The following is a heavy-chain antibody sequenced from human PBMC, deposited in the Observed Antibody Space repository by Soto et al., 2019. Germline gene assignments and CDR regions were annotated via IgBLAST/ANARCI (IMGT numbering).Heavy chain of an antibody. Sequence: SETLSLTCAVSGYSIGSSNWWGWIRQPPGKGLEWIGYIYYSGTTYYNPSLKSRVTVSVDTSKNQFSLKLTSVTAVDTAVYYCARREIQGPIDYWGQGTLVTVSS. CDR3: ARREIQGPIDY. J-gene: IGHJ4*02. D-gene: IGHD1-26*01. V-gene: IGHV4-28*01. CDR2: IYYSGTT. CDR1: GYSIGSSNW.